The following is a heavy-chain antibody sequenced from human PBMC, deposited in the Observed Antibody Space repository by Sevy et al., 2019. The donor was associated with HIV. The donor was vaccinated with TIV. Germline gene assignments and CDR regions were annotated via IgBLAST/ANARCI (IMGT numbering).Heavy chain of an antibody. CDR1: GFTFSSYA. Sequence: GGSLRLSCAASGFTFSSYAMHWVRQAPGKGLEWVAVISYDGSNKYYADSVKGRFIISRDNSKNTLYLQMNSLRAEDTAVYYCARDPGGGYEGLTSYFDYWGQGTLVTVSS. D-gene: IGHD5-12*01. CDR2: ISYDGSNK. CDR3: ARDPGGGYEGLTSYFDY. V-gene: IGHV3-30-3*01. J-gene: IGHJ4*02.